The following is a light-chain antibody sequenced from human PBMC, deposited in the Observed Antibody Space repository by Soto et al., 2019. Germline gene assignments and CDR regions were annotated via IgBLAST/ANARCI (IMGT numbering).Light chain of an antibody. Sequence: QSVLTQPPSASGTPGQRVTISCSGSSSNIGSTYVYWYQQLPGTAPKLLIYRNNQRPSGVPDRFSGSRSGTSASLAISGLRSEDEAEYYCAARDDSLSGDVFGPGTKLTVL. CDR3: AARDDSLSGDV. CDR1: SSNIGSTY. V-gene: IGLV1-47*01. J-gene: IGLJ1*01. CDR2: RNN.